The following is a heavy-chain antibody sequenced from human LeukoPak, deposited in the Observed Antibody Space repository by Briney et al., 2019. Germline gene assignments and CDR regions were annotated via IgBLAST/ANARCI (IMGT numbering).Heavy chain of an antibody. CDR1: GFTFSSYE. J-gene: IGHJ4*02. V-gene: IGHV3-48*03. CDR3: ARVAPYYDSSGYYFSHFDY. CDR2: ISSSGSTM. D-gene: IGHD3-22*01. Sequence: PGGSLRLSCAASGFTFSSYEMNWVRQAPGKGLEWVSYISSSGSTMYYADSVKGRFTISRDNAKNSLYLQMNSLRAEDTAVYYCARVAPYYDSSGYYFSHFDYWGQGTLVTVSS.